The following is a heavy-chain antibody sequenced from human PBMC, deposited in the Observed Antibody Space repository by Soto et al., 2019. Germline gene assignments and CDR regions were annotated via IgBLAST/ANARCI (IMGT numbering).Heavy chain of an antibody. Sequence: EVQLVESGGGFVQPGGSLRLSCAASGFTFNTFPMNWVRLAPGKGLELLSHISSNSDAMYYADSVKGRFTISRDNARKSLYLQMNSLIVDDMAVYYCVRDYQYGFDMWGQGTMVTVSS. CDR2: ISSNSDAM. CDR3: VRDYQYGFDM. CDR1: GFTFNTFP. V-gene: IGHV3-48*01. D-gene: IGHD3-16*02. J-gene: IGHJ3*02.